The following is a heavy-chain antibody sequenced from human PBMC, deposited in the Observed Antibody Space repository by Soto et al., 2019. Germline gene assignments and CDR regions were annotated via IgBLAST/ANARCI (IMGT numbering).Heavy chain of an antibody. CDR3: AREPVGATYYFDY. CDR2: IYHSGST. D-gene: IGHD1-26*01. Sequence: SETLSLTCAVSGGSISSSNWWSWVRQPPGKGLEWIGEIYHSGSTNYNPSLKSRVTISVDKSKNQFSLKLSSVTAADTAVYYCAREPVGATYYFDYWGQGTLVTVSS. V-gene: IGHV4-4*02. CDR1: GGSISSSNW. J-gene: IGHJ4*02.